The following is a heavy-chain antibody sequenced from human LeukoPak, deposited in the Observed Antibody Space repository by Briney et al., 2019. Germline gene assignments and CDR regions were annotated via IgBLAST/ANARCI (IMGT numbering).Heavy chain of an antibody. CDR3: AGDYGDYRLDY. CDR1: GYTFTSYY. J-gene: IGHJ4*02. Sequence: GASVKVSCKASGYTFTSYYMHWVRQAPGQGLEWMGIINPSGGSTSYARKFQGSVTMTRDTSTSTVYMELSSLRSEDTAVYYCAGDYGDYRLDYWGQGTLVTVSS. CDR2: INPSGGST. D-gene: IGHD4-17*01. V-gene: IGHV1-46*01.